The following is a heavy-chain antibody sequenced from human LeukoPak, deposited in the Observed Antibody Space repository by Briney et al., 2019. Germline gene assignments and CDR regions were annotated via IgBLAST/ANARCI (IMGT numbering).Heavy chain of an antibody. CDR1: GYTFTSYG. Sequence: ASVKVSCKASGYTFTSYGISWVRQAPGQGLEWMGWISAYNGNTNYAQKLQGRVTTTTDTSTSTAYMELRSLRSDDTAVYYCARSSPPIRGVILYYWGQGTLVTVSS. CDR3: ARSSPPIRGVILYY. D-gene: IGHD3-10*01. V-gene: IGHV1-18*01. J-gene: IGHJ4*02. CDR2: ISAYNGNT.